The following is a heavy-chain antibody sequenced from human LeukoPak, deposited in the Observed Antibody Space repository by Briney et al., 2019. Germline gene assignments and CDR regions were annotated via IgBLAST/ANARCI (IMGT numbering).Heavy chain of an antibody. D-gene: IGHD2-2*02. CDR1: GGSISSSSYY. V-gene: IGHV4-39*01. CDR2: IYYSGST. CDR3: AVGYCSSTSCYTDDY. Sequence: PSETLSLTCTVSGGSISSSSYYWGWIRQPPGKGLEWIGSIYYSGSTYYNPSLKSRVTISVDTSKNQFSLKLSSVAAADTAVYYCAVGYCSSTSCYTDDYWGQGTLVTVSS. J-gene: IGHJ4*02.